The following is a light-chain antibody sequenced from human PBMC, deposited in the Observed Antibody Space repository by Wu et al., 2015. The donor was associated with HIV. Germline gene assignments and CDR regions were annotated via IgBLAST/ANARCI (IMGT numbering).Light chain of an antibody. V-gene: IGKV3-20*01. CDR3: HQYSSSPPWT. CDR2: DAS. Sequence: EIVLTQSPANLSLSPGERATLSCRASQRVSRYLAWYQKKPGQAPRLLIYDASRRATDIPARFSGSGSGTDFTLTISSLEPEDFAVYYCHQYSSSPPWTFGQGTKVEIK. CDR1: QRVSRY. J-gene: IGKJ1*01.